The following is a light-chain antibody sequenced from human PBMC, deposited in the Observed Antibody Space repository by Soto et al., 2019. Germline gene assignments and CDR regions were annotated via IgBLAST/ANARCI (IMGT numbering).Light chain of an antibody. CDR3: HRYKGM. Sequence: DIQMTQSPSTLSASVGDRITITCRASQSISNWLAWYQQKPGKAPKLLIYKASSLESGVPLRFSGSGSGTEFTLTISSLQAYDFATYYCHRYKGMFGQGTKVEIK. J-gene: IGKJ1*01. V-gene: IGKV1-5*03. CDR1: QSISNW. CDR2: KAS.